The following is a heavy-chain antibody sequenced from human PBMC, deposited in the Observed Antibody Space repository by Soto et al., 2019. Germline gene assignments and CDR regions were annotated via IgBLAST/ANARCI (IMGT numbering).Heavy chain of an antibody. D-gene: IGHD6-19*01. V-gene: IGHV3-30-3*01. Sequence: QVQLVESGGGVVQPGRSLRLSCAASGFTFSSYAMHWVRQAPGKGLEWVAVISYDGSNKYYADSVKGRFTISRDNSKNTLYLQMNSLRAEDTAVYYCARVLRQWLVLHGMDVW. J-gene: IGHJ6*01. CDR3: ARVLRQWLVLHGMDV. CDR2: ISYDGSNK. CDR1: GFTFSSYA.